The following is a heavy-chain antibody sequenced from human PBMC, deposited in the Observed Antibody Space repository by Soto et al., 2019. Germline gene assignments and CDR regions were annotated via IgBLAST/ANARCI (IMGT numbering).Heavy chain of an antibody. CDR1: GGSFSGYY. V-gene: IGHV4-34*01. D-gene: IGHD4-4*01. CDR3: ARGMTTVTSLDY. J-gene: IGHJ4*02. Sequence: PSETLSLTCAVYGGSFSGYYWTWIRQPPGTGLEWIGEIYHSGSAIYTPSLKNRVTMSLDESKNELSLNMNSVTAADTAMYYCARGMTTVTSLDYWGQGTLVTVSS. CDR2: IYHSGSA.